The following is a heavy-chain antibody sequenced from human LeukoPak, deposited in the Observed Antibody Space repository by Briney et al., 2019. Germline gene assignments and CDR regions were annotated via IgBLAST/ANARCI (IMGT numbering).Heavy chain of an antibody. V-gene: IGHV1-2*02. CDR2: INPNSGGT. D-gene: IGHD2-15*01. CDR3: ATGVGYCSGGSCYRGDYYYYAMDV. Sequence: ASVKVSCKASGYTFTGYYMHWVRQAPGQGLEWMGWINPNSGGTNYAQKFQGRVTMTRDTSISTAYMELSSLRSEDTAVYYCATGVGYCSGGSCYRGDYYYYAMDVWGQGTTVAVSS. J-gene: IGHJ6*02. CDR1: GYTFTGYY.